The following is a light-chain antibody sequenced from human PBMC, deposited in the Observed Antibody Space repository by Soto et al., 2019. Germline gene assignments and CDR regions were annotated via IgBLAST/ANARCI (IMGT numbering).Light chain of an antibody. Sequence: AIRMTQSPSSLSASTGDRVTITCRASQGISSYLAGFQQKPGRPPKLLMSATSTLLSDVPSRFSGSGSGTDFTLTIGCLQSEDIATYYCQQYYTYPWTFGQGTIVEIK. CDR2: ATS. J-gene: IGKJ1*01. V-gene: IGKV1-8*01. CDR1: QGISSY. CDR3: QQYYTYPWT.